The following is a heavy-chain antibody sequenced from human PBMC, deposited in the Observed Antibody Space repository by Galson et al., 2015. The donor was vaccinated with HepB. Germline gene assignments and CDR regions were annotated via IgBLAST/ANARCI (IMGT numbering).Heavy chain of an antibody. D-gene: IGHD3-22*01. CDR2: ISSSSSYI. Sequence: SLRLSCAASGFTFSSYSINWVRQAPGKGLEWVSYISSSSSYIYYADSVKGRFTISRDNAKNSLYLQMNSLRAEDTAIYYCARETRQNYYDSSGALDYWGQGTLVTVSS. CDR3: ARETRQNYYDSSGALDY. V-gene: IGHV3-21*01. CDR1: GFTFSSYS. J-gene: IGHJ4*02.